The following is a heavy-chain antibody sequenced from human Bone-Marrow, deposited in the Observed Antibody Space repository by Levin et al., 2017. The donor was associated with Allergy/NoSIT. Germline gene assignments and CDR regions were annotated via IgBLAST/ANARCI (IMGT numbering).Heavy chain of an antibody. CDR1: GYTFTNYG. D-gene: IGHD6-6*01. CDR3: ARDRSNSDY. V-gene: IGHV1-18*01. Sequence: GESLKISCQASGYTFTNYGISWVRQAPGQGLEWMGWNNIYNNNTDYAQKFQDRVTITTDTPTSTAYMELRSLTSDDTAVYYCARDRSNSDYWGQGTLVTVSS. CDR2: NNIYNNNT. J-gene: IGHJ4*02.